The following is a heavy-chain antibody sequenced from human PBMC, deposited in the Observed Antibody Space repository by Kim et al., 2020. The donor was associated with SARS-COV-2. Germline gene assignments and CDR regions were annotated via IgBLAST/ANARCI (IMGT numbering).Heavy chain of an antibody. Sequence: GGSLRLSCVASEFTFSTYGMHWVRQAPGKGLEWVSFIWYDGNNIKYAESVKGRFTISRDNSKNTLYLQMNSLRAEDTAVYYCARKGRVGATSDYFDFWGQGTLVTVSS. CDR1: EFTFSTYG. CDR3: ARKGRVGATSDYFDF. V-gene: IGHV3-33*01. CDR2: IWYDGNNI. J-gene: IGHJ4*02. D-gene: IGHD1-26*01.